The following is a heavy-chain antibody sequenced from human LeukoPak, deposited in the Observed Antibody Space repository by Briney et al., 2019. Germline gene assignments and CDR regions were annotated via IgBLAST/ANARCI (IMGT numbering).Heavy chain of an antibody. CDR1: GYSFTSYW. Sequence: GESLRISCKGSGYSFTSYWISWVRQAPGKGLEWMGGFDPEDGERIYAQKFQGRVTMAEDTSTDTAYMELSSLRSEDTAVYYCATPPGIVGATNFDYWGQGTLVTVSS. J-gene: IGHJ4*02. CDR2: FDPEDGER. CDR3: ATPPGIVGATNFDY. V-gene: IGHV1-24*01. D-gene: IGHD1-26*01.